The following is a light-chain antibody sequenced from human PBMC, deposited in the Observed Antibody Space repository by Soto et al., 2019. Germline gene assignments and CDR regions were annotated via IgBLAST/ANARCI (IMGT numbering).Light chain of an antibody. CDR1: QSVLYSSNNKNY. V-gene: IGKV4-1*01. CDR3: QQYYSTPPYT. CDR2: WAS. J-gene: IGKJ2*01. Sequence: DIVMTQSPDSLAVSLGGRATINCKSSQSVLYSSNNKNYLAWYQQKPGQPPKLLIYWASTRESGVPDRFSGSGSGTDFTLTISSRQAEDVAVYYCQQYYSTPPYTLGQGTKLEIK.